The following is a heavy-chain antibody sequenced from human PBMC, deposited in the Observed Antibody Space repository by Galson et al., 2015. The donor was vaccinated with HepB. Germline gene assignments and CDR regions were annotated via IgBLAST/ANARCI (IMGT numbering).Heavy chain of an antibody. CDR1: GDSVSSNSAA. D-gene: IGHD1-26*01. V-gene: IGHV6-1*01. Sequence: CAISGDSVSSNSAAWNWIRQSPSRGLEWLGRTCYRSKWYNDYAESVKNRMTIKPDTSKNEFSLQLNSVTPEDTAVYYCARDPSGSYWGRWFDLWGQGIPVTVSS. J-gene: IGHJ5*02. CDR2: TCYRSKWYN. CDR3: ARDPSGSYWGRWFDL.